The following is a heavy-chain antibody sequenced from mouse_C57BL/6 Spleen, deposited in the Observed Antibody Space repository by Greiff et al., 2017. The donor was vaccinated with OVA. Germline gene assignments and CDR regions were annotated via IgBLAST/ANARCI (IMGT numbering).Heavy chain of an antibody. J-gene: IGHJ1*03. CDR1: GFTFSDYY. CDR3: ARAHLYDYPWYFDV. CDR2: INYDGSST. Sequence: EVKLVESEGGLVQPGSSMKLSCTASGFTFSDYYMAWVRQVPEKGLEWVANINYDGSSTYYLDSLKSRFIISRDNAKNILYLQMSSLKSEDTATYYCARAHLYDYPWYFDVWGTGTTVTVSS. V-gene: IGHV5-16*01. D-gene: IGHD2-4*01.